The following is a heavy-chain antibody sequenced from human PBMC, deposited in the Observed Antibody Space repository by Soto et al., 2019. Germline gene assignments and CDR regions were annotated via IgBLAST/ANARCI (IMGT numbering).Heavy chain of an antibody. CDR3: ARDCSSRIVRYGMDV. V-gene: IGHV1-2*04. J-gene: IGHJ6*02. D-gene: IGHD2-15*01. CDR1: GYTFTGYY. CDR2: INPNSGGT. Sequence: GASVKVSCKASGYTFTGYYMHWVRQAPGQGLEWMGWINPNSGGTNYAQKFQGWVTMTRDTSISTAYMELSRLRSDDTAVYYCARDCSSRIVRYGMDVRGQGTTVTVSS.